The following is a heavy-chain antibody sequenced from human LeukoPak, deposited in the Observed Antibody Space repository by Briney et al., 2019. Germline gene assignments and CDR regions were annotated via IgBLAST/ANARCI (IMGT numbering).Heavy chain of an antibody. D-gene: IGHD5-24*01. J-gene: IGHJ3*02. CDR1: GFTFSDYS. CDR3: ARVVEMATIHNAFDI. V-gene: IGHV3-48*01. Sequence: PGGSLRLSCAASGFTFSDYSMNWVRQAPGKGLEWLSYISSSSRTIYYADSVRGRFTVSRDNAKDSLYLQLNSLRAEDTAVYYCARVVEMATIHNAFDIWGQGTMVTVSS. CDR2: ISSSSRTI.